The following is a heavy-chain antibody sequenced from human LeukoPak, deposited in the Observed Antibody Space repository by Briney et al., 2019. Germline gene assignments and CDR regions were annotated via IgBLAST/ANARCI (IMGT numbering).Heavy chain of an antibody. Sequence: GGSLRLSCAASGFTFSSYAMSWVRQAPGKGLEWVSAISGSGGSTYYAGSVKGRFTISRDNSKNTLYLQMNSLRAEDTAVYYCAKWSRYYDSSGYANFDYWGQGTLVTVSS. CDR1: GFTFSSYA. J-gene: IGHJ4*02. V-gene: IGHV3-23*01. D-gene: IGHD3-22*01. CDR3: AKWSRYYDSSGYANFDY. CDR2: ISGSGGST.